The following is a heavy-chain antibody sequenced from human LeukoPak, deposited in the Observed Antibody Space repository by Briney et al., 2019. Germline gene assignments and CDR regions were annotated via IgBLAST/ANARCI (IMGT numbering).Heavy chain of an antibody. CDR2: ISSDSTR. D-gene: IGHD3-22*01. Sequence: GGSLRLSCAASGFIFSDYYMSWIRQAPGKGLEWVSYISSDSTRYYADSVKGRFTISKDNAKNSLYLQMNSLRAEDTAVYYCARGLYDSVGYYIYYYYYMDVWGKGTTVTISS. CDR3: ARGLYDSVGYYIYYYYYMDV. CDR1: GFIFSDYY. J-gene: IGHJ6*03. V-gene: IGHV3-69-1*01.